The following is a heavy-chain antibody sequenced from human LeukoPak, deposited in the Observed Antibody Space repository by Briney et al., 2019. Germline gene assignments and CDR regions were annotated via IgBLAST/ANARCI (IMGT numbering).Heavy chain of an antibody. J-gene: IGHJ4*02. CDR3: AREGD. Sequence: GGSLRLSCAASGFTVSSNYMSWVRQAPGKGLEWVANIKQDGSEKYYVDSVKGRFTISRDNAKNSLYLQMNSLRAEDTAVYYCAREGDWGQGTLVTVSS. V-gene: IGHV3-7*01. CDR2: IKQDGSEK. CDR1: GFTVSSNY.